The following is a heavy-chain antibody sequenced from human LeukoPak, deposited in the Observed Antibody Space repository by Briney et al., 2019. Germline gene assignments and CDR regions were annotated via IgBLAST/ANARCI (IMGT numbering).Heavy chain of an antibody. V-gene: IGHV4-59*01. CDR1: GGSISNYY. CDR2: VYYSGTT. Sequence: SETLSLTCTVSGGSISNYYWNWIRQPPGKGLEWIGYVYYSGTTNYNPSLKSRVSMSVDTSKNQFSLKLSSVTAADTAVYYCARVDGYNWNYGYYYYYYMDVWGKGTTVTVSS. J-gene: IGHJ6*03. CDR3: ARVDGYNWNYGYYYYYYMDV. D-gene: IGHD1-7*01.